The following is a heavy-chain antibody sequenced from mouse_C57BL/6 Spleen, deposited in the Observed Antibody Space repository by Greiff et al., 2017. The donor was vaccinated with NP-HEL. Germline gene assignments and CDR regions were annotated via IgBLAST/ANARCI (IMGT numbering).Heavy chain of an antibody. J-gene: IGHJ2*01. Sequence: QVQLQQSGAELVKPGASVKISCKASGYAFSSYWMNWVKQRPGKGLEWIGQIYPGDGDTNYNGKFKGKATLTADKSSSTAYMQLSSLTSEDSAVYVGAAYYYGSSYEYFDYWAQGTTLTVSS. CDR3: AAYYYGSSYEYFDY. D-gene: IGHD1-1*01. CDR1: GYAFSSYW. CDR2: IYPGDGDT. V-gene: IGHV1-80*01.